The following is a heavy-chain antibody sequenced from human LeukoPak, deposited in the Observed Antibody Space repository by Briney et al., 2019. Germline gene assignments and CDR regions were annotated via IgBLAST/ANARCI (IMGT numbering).Heavy chain of an antibody. CDR1: GGSISNKY. D-gene: IGHD5-12*01. V-gene: IGHV4-59*01. J-gene: IGHJ4*02. Sequence: SETLSLTCTVSGGSISNKYWSWIRQPPGKGLEWIGYIYYSGSTNYNPSLKSRVTILVDTSKNQFSLKLSSVTAADTAVYFCASQAALWNSGYHWFFDYWGQGTLVTVSS. CDR2: IYYSGST. CDR3: ASQAALWNSGYHWFFDY.